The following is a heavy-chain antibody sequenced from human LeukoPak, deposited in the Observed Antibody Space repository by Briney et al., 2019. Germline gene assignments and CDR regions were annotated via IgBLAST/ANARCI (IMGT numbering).Heavy chain of an antibody. CDR2: INPSGGST. J-gene: IGHJ6*03. Sequence: ASVKGSCKASGYTFTSYYMHWVRQAPGQGLEWMGIINPSGGSTSYAQKFQGRVTMTRDMSTSTVYMELSSLRSEDTAVYYCARDITMVRGVIPYYYMDVWGKGTTVTVSS. D-gene: IGHD3-10*01. CDR3: ARDITMVRGVIPYYYMDV. CDR1: GYTFTSYY. V-gene: IGHV1-46*01.